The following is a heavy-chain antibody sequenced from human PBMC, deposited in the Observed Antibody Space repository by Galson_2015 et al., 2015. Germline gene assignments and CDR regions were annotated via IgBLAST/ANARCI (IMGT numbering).Heavy chain of an antibody. Sequence: SLRLSCAASGFTFSSYAMSWVRQAPGKGLEWVSAISGSADSTYYADSVKGRFTIVRDNSKNTLFLQMNSLRPEDTAVYYCAKREVAPRYFDSWGQGTLVTVSS. CDR1: GFTFSSYA. D-gene: IGHD1-14*01. V-gene: IGHV3-23*01. J-gene: IGHJ4*02. CDR2: ISGSADST. CDR3: AKREVAPRYFDS.